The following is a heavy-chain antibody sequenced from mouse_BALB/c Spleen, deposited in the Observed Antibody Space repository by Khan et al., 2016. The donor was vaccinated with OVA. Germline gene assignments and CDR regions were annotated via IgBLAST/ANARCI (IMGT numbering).Heavy chain of an antibody. V-gene: IGHV1S136*01. CDR3: ARWWIHYYGSSYSYYFDY. J-gene: IGHJ2*01. CDR1: GYTFTSYV. Sequence: VQLQQSGPELVKPGASVKMSCKASGYTFTSYVMHWVKQKPGQGLEWIGYINPYNDGTKYNEKFKGKATLTSDKSSSTAYMELSSLTSEDSAVYYGARWWIHYYGSSYSYYFDYWGQGTTLTVSS. D-gene: IGHD1-1*01. CDR2: INPYNDGT.